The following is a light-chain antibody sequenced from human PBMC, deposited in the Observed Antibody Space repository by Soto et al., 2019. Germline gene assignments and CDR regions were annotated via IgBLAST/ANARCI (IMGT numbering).Light chain of an antibody. Sequence: EIVLTQSPATLSLSPGERATLSCRASQSVNSHLTWYQQKTGQAPRLLIYDASNRATGIPARFSGSGSGTDFTLTISSLEPGDFAVYFCQQRTNWRLTFGGGTKVEIK. CDR1: QSVNSH. J-gene: IGKJ4*01. CDR3: QQRTNWRLT. CDR2: DAS. V-gene: IGKV3-11*01.